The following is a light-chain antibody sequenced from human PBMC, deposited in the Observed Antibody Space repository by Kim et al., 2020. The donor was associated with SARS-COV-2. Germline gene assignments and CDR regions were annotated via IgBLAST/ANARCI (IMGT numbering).Light chain of an antibody. CDR3: SSYTSTITYV. J-gene: IGLJ1*01. V-gene: IGLV2-14*01. CDR1: TSDVGGYQH. CDR2: DVS. Sequence: QSALTQPASVSGSPGQSITISCTGTTSDVGGYQHVSWYQQHPGKAPTLMIYDVSKRPSGVSNRFSGSKSGNTASLTISGLQAEDEADYYCSSYTSTITYVFGSATRVTVL.